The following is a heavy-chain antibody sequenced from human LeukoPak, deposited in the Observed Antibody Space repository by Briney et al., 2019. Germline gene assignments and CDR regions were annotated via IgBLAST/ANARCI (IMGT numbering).Heavy chain of an antibody. CDR2: ISGSGGST. J-gene: IGHJ4*02. CDR1: GFTISSYA. CDR3: AKDGLLWFGELLQVDY. V-gene: IGHV3-23*01. Sequence: PGGSLRLSCAASGFTISSYAMSWVRQAPRKGQEWVSAISGSGGSTYYADSVHGRFTISRDTSKNTLYLQMNSLRAEDTAVYYCAKDGLLWFGELLQVDYWGQGTLVTASS. D-gene: IGHD3-10*01.